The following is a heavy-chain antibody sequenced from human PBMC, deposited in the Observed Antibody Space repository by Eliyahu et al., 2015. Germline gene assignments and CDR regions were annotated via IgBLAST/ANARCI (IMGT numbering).Heavy chain of an antibody. Sequence: EVQLLDSGGGLVRPGGXLRLXXAASGFSFTSYAMSGVCQAPGKGLEWVSTAFGSADITFYADSVKGRFTISRDNSKNTLYLQMDSLRAEDTAIYYCAKERSYRSGXDXWGQGTLVTVSS. CDR2: AFGSADIT. D-gene: IGHD3-16*02. CDR1: GFSFTSYA. V-gene: IGHV3-23*01. J-gene: IGHJ4*02. CDR3: AKERSYRSGXDX.